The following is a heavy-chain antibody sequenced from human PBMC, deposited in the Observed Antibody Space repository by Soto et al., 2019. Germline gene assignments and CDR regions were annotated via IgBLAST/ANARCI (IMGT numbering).Heavy chain of an antibody. CDR2: IYYSGST. V-gene: IGHV4-59*01. CDR1: GGSISSYY. CDR3: ARVSSGWFLAFDI. Sequence: SDTLSLTCTVSGGSISSYYWSWIRQPPGKGLEWIGYIYYSGSTNYNPSLKSRVTISVDTSKNQFSLKLSSVTAADTAVYYCARVSSGWFLAFDIWGQGTMVTVSS. D-gene: IGHD6-19*01. J-gene: IGHJ3*02.